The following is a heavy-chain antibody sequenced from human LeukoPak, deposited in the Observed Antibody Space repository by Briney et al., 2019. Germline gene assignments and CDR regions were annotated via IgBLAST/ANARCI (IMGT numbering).Heavy chain of an antibody. Sequence: PSETLSLTCTVSGGSISSYYWNWIRQPPGKGLEWIGYIYYSGSTNYNPSLKSRVTISVDTSKNQFPLRLTSVTAADTAVYYCARWAYCGSASCYGFDPWGQGTLVTVSS. V-gene: IGHV4-59*01. CDR3: ARWAYCGSASCYGFDP. D-gene: IGHD2-2*01. CDR2: IYYSGST. J-gene: IGHJ5*02. CDR1: GGSISSYY.